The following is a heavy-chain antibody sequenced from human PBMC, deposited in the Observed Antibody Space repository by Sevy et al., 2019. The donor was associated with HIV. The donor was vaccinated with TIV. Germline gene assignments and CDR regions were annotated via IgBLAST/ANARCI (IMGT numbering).Heavy chain of an antibody. CDR1: RFTFSTYV. D-gene: IGHD1-7*01. Sequence: GGSLRLSCVASRFTFSTYVMHWVRQAPGKGLEWVAVIWHDGNSEYYADSVRGRFTISRDDSKSTLYLQMKSLRPEDTALYYCASEACYGTDSRPFDYWGQGTLVTVSS. V-gene: IGHV3-33*08. CDR3: ASEACYGTDSRPFDY. J-gene: IGHJ4*02. CDR2: IWHDGNSE.